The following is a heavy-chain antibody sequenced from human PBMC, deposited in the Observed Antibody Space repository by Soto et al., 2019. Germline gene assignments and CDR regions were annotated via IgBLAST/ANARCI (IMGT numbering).Heavy chain of an antibody. CDR1: GGSISSGDYY. Sequence: SETLSLTCTVSGGSISSGDYYWSWIRQPPGKGLEWIGCIYYSGSTYYNPSLKSRVTISVDTSKNQFSLRLSSVTAADTAVYYCARGGEGAHAFDIWGQGTMVTVSS. D-gene: IGHD3-10*01. V-gene: IGHV4-30-4*01. J-gene: IGHJ3*02. CDR2: IYYSGST. CDR3: ARGGEGAHAFDI.